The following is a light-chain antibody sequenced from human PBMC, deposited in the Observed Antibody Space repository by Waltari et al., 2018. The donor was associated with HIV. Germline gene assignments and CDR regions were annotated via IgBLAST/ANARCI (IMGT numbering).Light chain of an antibody. CDR1: QSLLYSNGYNY. V-gene: IGKV2-28*01. CDR3: MESLHTPLRT. CDR2: LAS. Sequence: IALTQSPLSLPVNPGEPASMSCRSSQSLLYSNGYNYLDWYLQRPGQPPQLLIHLASFRASGVPDRFSGSGSGQHFTLNISRVEAEDVGVYFCMESLHTPLRTFGPGTRVDIK. J-gene: IGKJ1*01.